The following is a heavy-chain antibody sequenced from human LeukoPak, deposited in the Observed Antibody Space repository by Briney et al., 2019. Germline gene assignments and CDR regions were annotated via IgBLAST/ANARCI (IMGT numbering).Heavy chain of an antibody. Sequence: GGSLRLSYAASGLTFSNTWMTWVRQFPGKELEWVANINRDGSVKNHVDSVKGRFTISRDNARNSLYLQMNSLRAEDTAIYYCARDPAYGALDYWGPGTLVTVSS. CDR2: INRDGSVK. CDR1: GLTFSNTW. V-gene: IGHV3-7*01. D-gene: IGHD4-17*01. CDR3: ARDPAYGALDY. J-gene: IGHJ4*02.